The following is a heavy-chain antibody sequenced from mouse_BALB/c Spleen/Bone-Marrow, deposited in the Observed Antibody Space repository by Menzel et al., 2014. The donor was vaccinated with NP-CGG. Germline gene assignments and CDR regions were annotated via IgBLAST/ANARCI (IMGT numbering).Heavy chain of an antibody. J-gene: IGHJ1*01. Sequence: EVKLVESGGGLVQPGGSRKLSCAASGFTFSDYGMAWVRQAPGEGPEWVAFISNLAYSIYYADTVTGRFTISRENAKNTLYLEMSSLRSEDTAMYYCARDRGRYRYFDVWGAGTTVTVSS. CDR2: ISNLAYSI. CDR1: GFTFSDYG. V-gene: IGHV5-15*02. D-gene: IGHD3-1*01. CDR3: ARDRGRYRYFDV.